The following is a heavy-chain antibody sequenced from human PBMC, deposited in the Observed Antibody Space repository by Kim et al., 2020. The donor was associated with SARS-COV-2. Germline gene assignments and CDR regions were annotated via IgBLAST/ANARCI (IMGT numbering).Heavy chain of an antibody. V-gene: IGHV6-1*01. CDR2: TYYRSKWYN. CDR3: ARGAIAAAGTGTPDFDY. Sequence: SQTLSLTCAISGDSVSSNSAAWNWIRQSPSRGLEWLGRTYYRSKWYNDYAVSVKSRITINPDTSKNQFSLQLNSVTPEDTAVYYCARGAIAAAGTGTPDFDYWGQGTLVTVSS. D-gene: IGHD6-13*01. J-gene: IGHJ4*02. CDR1: GDSVSSNSAA.